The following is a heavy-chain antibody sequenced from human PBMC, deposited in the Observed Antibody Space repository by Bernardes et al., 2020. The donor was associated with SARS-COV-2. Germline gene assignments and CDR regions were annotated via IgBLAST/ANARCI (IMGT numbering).Heavy chain of an antibody. D-gene: IGHD4-4*01. CDR2: ISTSSSYI. V-gene: IGHV3-21*06. CDR3: ARVDCSNLYYFDY. J-gene: IGHJ4*02. Sequence: GGSLRLSCAASGFTFSSYTMNWVRQAPGKGLEWISSISTSSSYISYSDSVRGRFTISRDNAKNSVSLQMNSLRAEDTAVYYCARVDCSNLYYFDYWGQGTPVTGS. CDR1: GFTFSSYT.